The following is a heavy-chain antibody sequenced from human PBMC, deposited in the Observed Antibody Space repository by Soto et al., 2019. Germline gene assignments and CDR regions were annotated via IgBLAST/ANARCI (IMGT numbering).Heavy chain of an antibody. CDR2: ISYDGSNK. V-gene: IGHV3-30*18. CDR1: GFTFSSYG. J-gene: IGHJ4*02. CDR3: AKDAREYSSSPDY. D-gene: IGHD6-6*01. Sequence: VGSLRLSCAASGFTFSSYGMHWVRQAPGKGLEWVAVISYDGSNKYYADSVKGRFTISRDNSKNTLYLQMNSLRAEDTAVYYCAKDAREYSSSPDYWGQGTLVTVSS.